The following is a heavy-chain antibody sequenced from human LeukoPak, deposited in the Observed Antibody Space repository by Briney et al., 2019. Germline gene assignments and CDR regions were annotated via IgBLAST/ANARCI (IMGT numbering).Heavy chain of an antibody. D-gene: IGHD6-13*01. CDR2: IYYSGST. Sequence: SETLSLTCTVSGGSISSSSYYWDWIRQPPGKGLEWIGSIYYSGSTYYNPSLKSRVTISVDTSKNQFSLKLSSVTAADTAVYYCARHYFAVVRIAARGPWFDPWGQGTLVTVSS. J-gene: IGHJ5*02. V-gene: IGHV4-39*01. CDR3: ARHYFAVVRIAARGPWFDP. CDR1: GGSISSSSYY.